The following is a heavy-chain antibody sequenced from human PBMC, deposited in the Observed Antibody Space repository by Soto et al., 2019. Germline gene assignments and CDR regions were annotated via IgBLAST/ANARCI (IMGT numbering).Heavy chain of an antibody. CDR2: IVVGSGNT. J-gene: IGHJ4*02. D-gene: IGHD5-18*01. V-gene: IGHV1-58*01. Sequence: SVKVSCKASGFTFTSSAVQWVRQARGQRLEWIGWIVVGSGNTNYAQKFQERVTITRDMSTSTAYMELSSLRSEDTAVYYCAAPGGYSYGYDYWGQGTLVTVSS. CDR1: GFTFTSSA. CDR3: AAPGGYSYGYDY.